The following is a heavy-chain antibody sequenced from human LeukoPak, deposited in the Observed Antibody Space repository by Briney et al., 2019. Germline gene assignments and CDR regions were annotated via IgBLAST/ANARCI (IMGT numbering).Heavy chain of an antibody. D-gene: IGHD1-26*01. CDR1: GYTLTELS. CDR2: SDPEDGET. V-gene: IGHV1-24*01. J-gene: IGHJ3*02. Sequence: ASVKVSCKVSGYTLTELSMHWVRQAPGKGLEWMGGSDPEDGETIYAQKFQGRVTMTEDTSTDTAYMELSSLRSENTAVYYCATGELLWGIAFDIWGQGTMVTVSS. CDR3: ATGELLWGIAFDI.